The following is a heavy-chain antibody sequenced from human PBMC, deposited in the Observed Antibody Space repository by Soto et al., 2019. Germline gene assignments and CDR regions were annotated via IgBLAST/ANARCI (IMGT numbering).Heavy chain of an antibody. J-gene: IGHJ6*02. CDR2: IIPIFGTA. CDR3: ARGERRDGYNFYAGSYYYGMDV. D-gene: IGHD5-12*01. CDR1: GGTFSSYA. Sequence: GASVKVSCKASGGTFSSYAISWVRQAPGQGLEWMGGIIPIFGTANYAQKFQGRVTITADESTSTAYMELSSLRSEDTAVYYCARGERRDGYNFYAGSYYYGMDVWVQGTTVTVSS. V-gene: IGHV1-69*13.